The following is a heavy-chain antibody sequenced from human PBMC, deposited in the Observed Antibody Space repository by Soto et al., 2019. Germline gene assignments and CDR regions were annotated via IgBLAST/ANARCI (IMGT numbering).Heavy chain of an antibody. CDR1: GYTFTGYY. CDR2: INPNSGGT. Sequence: GASVKVSCKASGYTFTGYYMHWVRQAPGQGLEWMGWINPNSGGTNYAQKFQGRVTMTRDTSISTAYMELGRLRSDDTAVYYCARVCKVTIFGVVIYYYYGMDVWGQGTTVTVSS. V-gene: IGHV1-2*02. CDR3: ARVCKVTIFGVVIYYYYGMDV. D-gene: IGHD3-3*01. J-gene: IGHJ6*02.